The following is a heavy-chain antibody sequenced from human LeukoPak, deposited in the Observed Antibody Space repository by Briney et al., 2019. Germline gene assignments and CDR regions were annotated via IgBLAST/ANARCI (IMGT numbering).Heavy chain of an antibody. CDR3: ARSNYGGKRWFDP. CDR1: EYTFTSYD. CDR2: MNPSSGST. J-gene: IGHJ5*02. D-gene: IGHD4-23*01. V-gene: IGHV1-8*01. Sequence: GASVNVSCKASEYTFTSYDINWVRQATGQGLEWMGWMNPSSGSTGYAQKFQGRVTMTRDTSISTAYMELSSLRSEDTAVYFCARSNYGGKRWFDPWGQGTLVIVSS.